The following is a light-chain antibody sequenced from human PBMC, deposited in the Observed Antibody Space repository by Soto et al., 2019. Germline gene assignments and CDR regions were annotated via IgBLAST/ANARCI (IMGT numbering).Light chain of an antibody. CDR1: ENIFKF. CDR3: QHYNTQSIT. CDR2: AAS. V-gene: IGKV1-5*01. J-gene: IGKJ4*01. Sequence: DIQLIQSPATLSASVGDRITITCRASENIFKFLAWYQQRSGRAPNLLIYAASDLETGVPSRFSGRGSGTEFTLTIDSLQPDDSATYYCQHYNTQSITFGGWTKVDVK.